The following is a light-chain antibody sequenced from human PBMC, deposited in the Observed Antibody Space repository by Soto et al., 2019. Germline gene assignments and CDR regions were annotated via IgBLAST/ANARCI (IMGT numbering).Light chain of an antibody. CDR1: QSVSSN. J-gene: IGKJ2*01. Sequence: EVVMTQSPATLSVSPGERATLSCRASQSVSSNLAWYQQKPGQPPRLLIYGASTRATGIPARFSGSGSGTEFTLTISRLQSEDFAVYYCQQYNNWPPYTFGQGTKLEIK. V-gene: IGKV3-15*01. CDR2: GAS. CDR3: QQYNNWPPYT.